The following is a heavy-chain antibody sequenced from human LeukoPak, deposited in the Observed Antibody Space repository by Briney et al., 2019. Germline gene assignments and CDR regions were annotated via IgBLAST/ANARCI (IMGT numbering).Heavy chain of an antibody. Sequence: PGGSLRLSCAAPGFTFNRYWMHWVRQAPGKGLVWVSRINSDGNSTSYADSVKGRFTISRDNAKNTLYLQMNSLRAEDTAVYYCARAYYDSSGRYFDYWGQGTLVTVSS. J-gene: IGHJ4*02. CDR2: INSDGNST. V-gene: IGHV3-74*01. D-gene: IGHD3-22*01. CDR1: GFTFNRYW. CDR3: ARAYYDSSGRYFDY.